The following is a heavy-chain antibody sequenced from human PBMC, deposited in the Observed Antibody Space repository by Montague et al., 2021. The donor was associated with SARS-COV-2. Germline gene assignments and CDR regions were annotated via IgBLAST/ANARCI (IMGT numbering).Heavy chain of an antibody. CDR2: VDQSGTT. Sequence: SETVSLTCAISGGSFSNYYWSWIRQPPGKGLGWIGEVDQSGTTIYNPSVKSGVTISEDTSKNQFYLRLNSVTAADTAVYYCARGRQPVVVPGAGPAGRAFDIWGQGTMVTVSS. V-gene: IGHV4-34*01. CDR3: ARGRQPVVVPGAGPAGRAFDI. J-gene: IGHJ3*02. D-gene: IGHD2-2*01. CDR1: GGSFSNYY.